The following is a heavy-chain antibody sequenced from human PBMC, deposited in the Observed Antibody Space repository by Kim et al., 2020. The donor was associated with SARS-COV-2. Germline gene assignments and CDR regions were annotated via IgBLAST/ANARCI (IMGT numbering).Heavy chain of an antibody. Sequence: SETLSLTCTVSGTSISHFHWTWIRQPPGGGLESIGSISNSRNGDYNPSLESRVTISVDKSKNQSSLKLTSVTAADTAVYYCARHFPLHPNFFDYWGQGT. V-gene: IGHV4-59*08. J-gene: IGHJ4*02. CDR2: ISNSRNG. CDR1: GTSISHFH. CDR3: ARHFPLHPNFFDY.